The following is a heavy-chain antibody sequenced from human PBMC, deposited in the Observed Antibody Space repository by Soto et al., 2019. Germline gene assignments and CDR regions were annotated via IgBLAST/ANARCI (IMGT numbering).Heavy chain of an antibody. CDR3: ARSHYSDYGDYYYYGMDV. D-gene: IGHD4-17*01. CDR2: IIPILGIA. J-gene: IGHJ6*02. CDR1: GGTFSSYT. V-gene: IGHV1-69*02. Sequence: QVQLVQSGAEVKKPGSSVKVSSKASGGTFSSYTISWVRQAPGQGLEWMGRIIPILGIANYAQKFQGRVTITADKSMSTAYMELSSLRSEDTAVYYCARSHYSDYGDYYYYGMDVWGQGTTVTVSS.